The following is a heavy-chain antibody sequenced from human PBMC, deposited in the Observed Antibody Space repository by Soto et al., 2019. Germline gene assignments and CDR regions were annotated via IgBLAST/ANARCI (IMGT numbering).Heavy chain of an antibody. D-gene: IGHD3-9*01. CDR3: ASLQIFCYLVTFQDY. V-gene: IGHV4-39*01. CDR2: IYYSGST. J-gene: IGHJ4*02. Sequence: SETLSLTCTVSGGSISSSSYYWGWIRQPPGKGLEWIGSIYYSGSTYYNPSLKSRVTISVDTSKNQFSLKLSSVTAADTAVYYCASLQIFCYLVTFQDYWGQGTLVTVSS. CDR1: GGSISSSSYY.